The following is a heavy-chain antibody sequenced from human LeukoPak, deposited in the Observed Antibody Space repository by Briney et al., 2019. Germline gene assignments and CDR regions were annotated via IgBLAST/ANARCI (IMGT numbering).Heavy chain of an antibody. D-gene: IGHD6-13*01. CDR3: GRERIAATGTNWFDP. CDR2: ISYGGSNK. V-gene: IGHV3-30*04. CDR1: GFTFSSYA. Sequence: GGSLRLSCAASGFTFSSYAVHWVRQAPGKGLEWVAVISYGGSNKYYADSVKGRFTISRDNSKNTLYLQMNSLRAEDTAVYYCGRERIAATGTNWFDPWGQGTLVTVSS. J-gene: IGHJ5*02.